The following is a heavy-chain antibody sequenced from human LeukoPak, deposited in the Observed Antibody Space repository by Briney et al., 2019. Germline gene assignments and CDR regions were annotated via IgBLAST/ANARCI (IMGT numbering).Heavy chain of an antibody. CDR1: GFTFSDSY. J-gene: IGHJ4*02. V-gene: IGHV3-11*01. Sequence: GGSLRLSCADPGFTFSDSYMCSIRPAPGKGVEWVSYISSSGSTIYYADSVKGRFTISRDNAKNSLYLQMNILRAEDTAVYYCARDETWLQFWGQGTLVTVSS. CDR3: ARDETWLQF. D-gene: IGHD5-24*01. CDR2: ISSSGSTI.